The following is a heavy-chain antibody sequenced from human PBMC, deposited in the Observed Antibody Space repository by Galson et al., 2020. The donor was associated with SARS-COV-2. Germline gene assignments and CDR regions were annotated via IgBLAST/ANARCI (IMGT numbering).Heavy chain of an antibody. D-gene: IGHD3-9*01. V-gene: IGHV3-30*18. CDR2: ISYDGSNK. Sequence: GESLKLSCAASGFTFSSYGMHWVRQAPGKGLEWVAVISYDGSNKYYADSVKGRFTISRDNSKNTLYLQMNSLRAEDTAVYYCAKGGYYDILTGPLYYGMDVWGQGTTVTVSS. CDR3: AKGGYYDILTGPLYYGMDV. CDR1: GFTFSSYG. J-gene: IGHJ6*02.